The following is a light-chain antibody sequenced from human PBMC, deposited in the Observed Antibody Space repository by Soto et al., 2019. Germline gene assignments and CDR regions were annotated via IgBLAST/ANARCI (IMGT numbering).Light chain of an antibody. V-gene: IGLV4-69*01. CDR2: VNSDGSH. CDR3: QTWGTGGV. Sequence: QPVLTQSPSASASLGASVKLTCTLSSGHSSHAIAWHQQQPEKGPRYLMMVNSDGSHSKGDGIPDRFSGSSSGAERYLTIASLQSEDEADYYCQTWGTGGVFGGGTKLTVL. J-gene: IGLJ2*01. CDR1: SGHSSHA.